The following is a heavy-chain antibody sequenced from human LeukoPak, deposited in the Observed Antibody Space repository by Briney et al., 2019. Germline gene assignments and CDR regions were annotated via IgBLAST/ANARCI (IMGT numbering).Heavy chain of an antibody. CDR1: GFTFSSYA. J-gene: IGHJ4*02. CDR2: FSGSGGST. CDR3: ATSGGHGWNYYFDN. Sequence: GGSLRLSCAASGFTFSSYAMSWVRQAPGKGLECISGFSGSGGSTYYADSVKGRLTISRDNANKSLYLQMNSLRAEDTAVYYCATSGGHGWNYYFDNWGQGTLVTVSS. V-gene: IGHV3-23*01. D-gene: IGHD5-12*01.